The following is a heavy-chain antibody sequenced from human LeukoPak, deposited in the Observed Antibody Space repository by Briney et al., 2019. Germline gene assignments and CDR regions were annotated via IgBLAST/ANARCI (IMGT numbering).Heavy chain of an antibody. CDR3: AGSSASRGYNYGRFDY. CDR2: INGGADIT. J-gene: IGHJ4*02. CDR1: GLIFSTYA. Sequence: GGSLRLSCTASGLIFSTYAVSWVRQAPGKGLEWVSTINGGADITYYADSVKGRFTISRDNSKNTLSLHMNSLRAEDAAVYYCAGSSASRGYNYGRFDYWGQGTLVTVSS. V-gene: IGHV3-23*01. D-gene: IGHD5-18*01.